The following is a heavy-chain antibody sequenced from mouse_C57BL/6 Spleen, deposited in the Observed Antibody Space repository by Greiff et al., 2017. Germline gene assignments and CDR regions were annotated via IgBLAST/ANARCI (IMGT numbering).Heavy chain of an antibody. V-gene: IGHV1-64*01. CDR1: GYTFTSYW. D-gene: IGHD2-3*01. J-gene: IGHJ4*01. CDR3: AREEDGYYGNYAMDY. Sequence: QVQLKQPGAELVKPGASVKLSCKASGYTFTSYWMHWVKQRPGQGLEWIGMIHPNSGSTNYNEKFKSKATLTVDKSSSTAYMQLSSLTSEDSAVYYCAREEDGYYGNYAMDYWGQGTSVTVSS. CDR2: IHPNSGST.